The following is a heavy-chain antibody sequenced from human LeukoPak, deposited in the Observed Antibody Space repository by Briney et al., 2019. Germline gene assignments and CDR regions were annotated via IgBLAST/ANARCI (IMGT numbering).Heavy chain of an antibody. D-gene: IGHD6-19*01. CDR2: IRSKALGATA. CDR3: SRSITGSGWKYYFDF. V-gene: IGHV3-49*04. Sequence: PGGSLRLSCTTSGFTFGGYAMTWVRQAPGKGLEWVGFIRSKALGATAEYAASVKGRFTVSRDDSEGIAYLQMNSLKTEDTAVYYCSRSITGSGWKYYFDFWGQGTLVTVSS. J-gene: IGHJ4*02. CDR1: GFTFGGYA.